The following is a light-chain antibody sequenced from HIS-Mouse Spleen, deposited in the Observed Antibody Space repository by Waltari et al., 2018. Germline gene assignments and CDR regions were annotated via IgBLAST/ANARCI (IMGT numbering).Light chain of an antibody. CDR3: QVWDSSSDHVV. Sequence: SYELTQPPSVSVSPGQTARITFSGDALPKKYPYWYQQKAGQAPVLVSYDDSDRPSGIPERFSGSNSGNTATLTISRVEAGDEADYYCQVWDSSSDHVVFGGGTKLTVL. V-gene: IGLV3-21*02. J-gene: IGLJ2*01. CDR1: ALPKKY. CDR2: DDS.